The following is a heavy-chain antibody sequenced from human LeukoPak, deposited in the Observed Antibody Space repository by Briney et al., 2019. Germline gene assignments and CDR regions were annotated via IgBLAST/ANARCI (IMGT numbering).Heavy chain of an antibody. CDR3: ARGLRGAVPIENWFDP. CDR1: GGSISSYY. CDR2: IYYSGST. V-gene: IGHV4-59*01. J-gene: IGHJ5*02. Sequence: SETLSLTCTVSGGSISSYYWSWIRQPPGKGLEWIGYIYYSGSTNYNPSLKSRVTISVDTSKNQFSLKLSSVTAADTAVYYCARGLRGAVPIENWFDPWGQGTLVTVSS. D-gene: IGHD6-19*01.